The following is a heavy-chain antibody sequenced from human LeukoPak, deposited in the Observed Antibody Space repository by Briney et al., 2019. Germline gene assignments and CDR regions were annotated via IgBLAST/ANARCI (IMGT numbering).Heavy chain of an antibody. CDR3: AGGPAWAGTAFDF. J-gene: IGHJ4*02. CDR1: GGSVRSYY. D-gene: IGHD6-19*01. CDR2: SYTSGST. V-gene: IGHV4-4*09. Sequence: SETLSLTCSVSGGSVRSYYWSWIRQFAGQELRWIGYSYTSGSTDYNPSLKSRVTISVDRSRNLIFLNLRSVTAADTAVYYCAGGPAWAGTAFDFWGQGSRVTVSS.